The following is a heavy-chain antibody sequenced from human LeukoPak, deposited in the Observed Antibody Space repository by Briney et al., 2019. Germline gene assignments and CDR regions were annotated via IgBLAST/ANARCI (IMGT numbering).Heavy chain of an antibody. CDR1: GYSISSGCY. CDR3: ARDRYCSSTSCWGWFDP. V-gene: IGHV4-38-2*02. D-gene: IGHD2-2*01. Sequence: SETLSLTCAVSGYSISSGCYWGWIRPPPGKGLEWIGSIYHSGSTYYNPSLKSRVTISVDTSKNQFSLKLSSVTAADTAVYYCARDRYCSSTSCWGWFDPWGQGTLVTVSS. CDR2: IYHSGST. J-gene: IGHJ5*02.